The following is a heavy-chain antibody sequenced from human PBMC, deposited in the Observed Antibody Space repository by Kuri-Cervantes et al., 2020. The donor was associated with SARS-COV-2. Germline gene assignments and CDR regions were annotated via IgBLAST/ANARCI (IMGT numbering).Heavy chain of an antibody. CDR3: ARDSLYYDFWSGLYGPSH. CDR1: GFTFSSYA. D-gene: IGHD3-3*01. V-gene: IGHV3-30-3*01. CDR2: ISYDGSNK. J-gene: IGHJ4*02. Sequence: GESLKISCAASGFTFSSYAMSWVRQAPGKGLEWVAVISYDGSNKYYADSVKGRFTISRDNSKNTLYLQMNSLRAEDTAVYYCARDSLYYDFWSGLYGPSHWGQGTLVTVSS.